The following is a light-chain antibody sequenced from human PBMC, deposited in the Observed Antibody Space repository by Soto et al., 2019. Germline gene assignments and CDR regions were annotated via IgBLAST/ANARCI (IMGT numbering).Light chain of an antibody. CDR3: QQYNNWPLT. CDR2: RAS. CDR1: QSVSSN. Sequence: EIGMTQSPATLSVYPGDRATLYCWASQSVSSNLAWYQKKPGQAPRLLVWRASIRATDMAARFSGSGSGTEFTLTISSLQPEDSAVYYCQQYNNWPLTFGGGTKVDIK. V-gene: IGKV3-15*01. J-gene: IGKJ4*01.